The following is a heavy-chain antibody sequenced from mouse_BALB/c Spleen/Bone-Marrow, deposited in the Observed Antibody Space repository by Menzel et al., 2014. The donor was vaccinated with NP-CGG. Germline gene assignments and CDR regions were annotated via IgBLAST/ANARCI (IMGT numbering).Heavy chain of an antibody. Sequence: VQLQQSGAELVKPGASVKLSCTASGFNIKDTYMHWVKQRPEQGLEWIGRIDPANGNTKYDPKFQGKATITADTSSNTAYLQLSSLTSKDTAVYYCAPYYYGSSLFAYWGQGTLVTVSA. CDR3: APYYYGSSLFAY. V-gene: IGHV14-3*02. CDR1: GFNIKDTY. CDR2: IDPANGNT. J-gene: IGHJ3*01. D-gene: IGHD1-1*01.